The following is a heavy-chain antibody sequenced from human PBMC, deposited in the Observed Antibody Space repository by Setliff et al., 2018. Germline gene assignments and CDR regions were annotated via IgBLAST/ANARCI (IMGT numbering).Heavy chain of an antibody. V-gene: IGHV3-30*02. D-gene: IGHD2-21*02. CDR2: IRHDESDI. CDR3: VRDSSADYYDNDYFKY. J-gene: IGHJ1*01. Sequence: GESLKISCAASGLTFRGFAMRWVRQAPGKGLEWVAFIRHDESDIYYTNSVKGRFTVSRDNSKNTLYLQMNILRPEDTALYYCVRDSSADYYDNDYFKYWGQGALVTVSS. CDR1: GLTFRGFA.